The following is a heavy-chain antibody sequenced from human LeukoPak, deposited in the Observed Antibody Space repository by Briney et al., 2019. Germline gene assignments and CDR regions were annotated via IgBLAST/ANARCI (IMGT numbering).Heavy chain of an antibody. CDR1: GYSISSGYY. D-gene: IGHD1-26*01. V-gene: IGHV4-38-2*02. CDR2: IYHTEST. CDR3: ARVVGATTDAFDI. J-gene: IGHJ3*02. Sequence: SETLSLTCTVSGYSISSGYYWGWIRQPPGKGLEWIGSIYHTESTYYNPSYKSRLTMSVDTSRNQFSLKLSSVTAADTAVYYCARVVGATTDAFDIWGQGTMVTVSS.